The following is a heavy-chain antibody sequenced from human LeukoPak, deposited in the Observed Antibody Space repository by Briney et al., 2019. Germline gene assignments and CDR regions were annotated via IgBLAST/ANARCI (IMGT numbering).Heavy chain of an antibody. CDR1: GYFISSGYY. V-gene: IGHV4-38-2*02. D-gene: IGHD5-24*01. CDR2: IYHSGST. Sequence: SETLSLTCTVSGYFISSGYYWGWIRQPPGKGLEWIGSIYHSGSTYYNPSLKSRVTISVDTSKNQFSLKLSSVTAADTAVYYCARDRVGSPVDYWGQGTLVTVSS. J-gene: IGHJ4*02. CDR3: ARDRVGSPVDY.